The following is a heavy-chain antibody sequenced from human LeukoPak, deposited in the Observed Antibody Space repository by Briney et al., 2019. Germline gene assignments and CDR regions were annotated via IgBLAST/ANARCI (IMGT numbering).Heavy chain of an antibody. CDR3: ARDGSWSKWPF. J-gene: IGHJ4*02. Sequence: GGSLRLSCAASGFTFSSYSMSWVRQAPGKGLEWVSSISSSSSYIYYADSVKGRFTISRDNAKNSLYLQMNSLRAEDTAVYYCARDGSWSKWPFWGQGTLVTVSS. V-gene: IGHV3-21*01. CDR1: GFTFSSYS. D-gene: IGHD6-13*01. CDR2: ISSSSSYI.